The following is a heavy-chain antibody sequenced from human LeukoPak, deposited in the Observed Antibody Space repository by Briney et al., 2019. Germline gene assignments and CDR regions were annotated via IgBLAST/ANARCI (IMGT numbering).Heavy chain of an antibody. D-gene: IGHD2-2*02. Sequence: GGSLRLSCAASGSTFSSYNIKWVRQAPGEGRGWVSSISSSRSPIYYADSVKARFTISRDNAKNSLYLQMTSLRAEDTAVYYCARGHCSTTTCYTKDDAFDIWGQGTMVTVSS. V-gene: IGHV3-21*01. J-gene: IGHJ3*02. CDR2: ISSSRSPI. CDR3: ARGHCSTTTCYTKDDAFDI. CDR1: GSTFSSYN.